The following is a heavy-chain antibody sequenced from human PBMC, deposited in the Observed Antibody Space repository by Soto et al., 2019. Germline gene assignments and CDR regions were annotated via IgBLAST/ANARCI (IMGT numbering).Heavy chain of an antibody. CDR3: ARDRLYSGSYFGAFDI. CDR1: GGSVSSGSYY. CDR2: IYYSGST. Sequence: SETLSLTCTVSGGSVSSGSYYWSWIRQPPGKGLEWIGYIYYSGSTNYNPSLKSRVTISVDTSKNQFSLKLSSVTAADTAVYYCARDRLYSGSYFGAFDIWGQGTMVTVSS. D-gene: IGHD1-26*01. V-gene: IGHV4-61*01. J-gene: IGHJ3*02.